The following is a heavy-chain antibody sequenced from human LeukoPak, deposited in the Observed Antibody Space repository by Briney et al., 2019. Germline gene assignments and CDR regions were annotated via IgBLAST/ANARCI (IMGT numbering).Heavy chain of an antibody. CDR3: RHEVAWFVD. CDR2: IYISGSGST. D-gene: IGHD3-9*01. Sequence: SETLSLTCTVSGGSISSYYWSWIRQPAGKGLEWIGRIYISGSGSTNYNPSLKSRVTMSVDTSKNQFSLKLSSVTAADTAVYCGRHEVAWFVDWGRGTLVTVSS. V-gene: IGHV4-4*07. J-gene: IGHJ4*02. CDR1: GGSISSYY.